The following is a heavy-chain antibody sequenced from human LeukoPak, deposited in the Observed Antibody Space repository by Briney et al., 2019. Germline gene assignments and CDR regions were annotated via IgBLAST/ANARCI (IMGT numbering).Heavy chain of an antibody. CDR2: ISYDGSNK. D-gene: IGHD6-19*01. CDR3: AKDSQYSSGWPTTNYFDY. J-gene: IGHJ4*02. V-gene: IGHV3-30*18. Sequence: GGSLRLPCAASGFTFSSYGMHWVRQAPGKGLEWVAVISYDGSNKYYADSVKGRFTISRDNSKNTLYLQMNSLRAEDTAVYYCAKDSQYSSGWPTTNYFDYWGQGTLVTVSS. CDR1: GFTFSSYG.